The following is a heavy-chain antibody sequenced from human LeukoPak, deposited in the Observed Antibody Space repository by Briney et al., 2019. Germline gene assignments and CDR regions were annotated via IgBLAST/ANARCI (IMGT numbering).Heavy chain of an antibody. D-gene: IGHD4-17*01. J-gene: IGHJ6*02. Sequence: SETLSLTCAVYGGSFSGYYWSWIRQPPGKGLEWIGEINHSGSTNYDPSLKSRVTISVDTSKNQFSLKLSSVTAADTAVYYCASGTTVDGMDVWGQGTTVTVSS. CDR1: GGSFSGYY. CDR2: INHSGST. V-gene: IGHV4-34*01. CDR3: ASGTTVDGMDV.